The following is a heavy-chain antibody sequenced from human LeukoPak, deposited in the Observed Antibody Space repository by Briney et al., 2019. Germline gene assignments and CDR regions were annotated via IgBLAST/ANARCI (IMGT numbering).Heavy chain of an antibody. V-gene: IGHV4-39*01. J-gene: IGHJ2*01. Sequence: PSETLSLTCTVSGDSIKSDSYYWGWIRQPPGKGLEWIGTIYYSGSTYYNPSLKSRVTISVDTSKNQFSVKLSSVTAADTALYYCARHKEDFHDSSGPNFWYFDLWGLGTLVTVSS. CDR1: GDSIKSDSYY. D-gene: IGHD3-22*01. CDR3: ARHKEDFHDSSGPNFWYFDL. CDR2: IYYSGST.